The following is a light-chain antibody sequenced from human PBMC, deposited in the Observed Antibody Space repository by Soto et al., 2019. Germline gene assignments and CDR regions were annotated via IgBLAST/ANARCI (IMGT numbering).Light chain of an antibody. J-gene: IGKJ4*01. Sequence: DIQMTQSPSTLSASVGDRVTITCRASQSISSWLAWYQQKPGKAPKLLIYKASSLESGVPSRFSGSGSGTEFTLTISSLQPDDFATYYCQQYNSFLLTFGGGTKVEIK. CDR1: QSISSW. CDR3: QQYNSFLLT. V-gene: IGKV1-5*03. CDR2: KAS.